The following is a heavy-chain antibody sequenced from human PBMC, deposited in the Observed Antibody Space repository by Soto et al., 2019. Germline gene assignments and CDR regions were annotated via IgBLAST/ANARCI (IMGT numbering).Heavy chain of an antibody. CDR2: INHSGST. Sequence: QVQLQKWGAGLLKPSETLSLTCAVYGGSFSGYYWSWIRQPPGKGLEWIGEINHSGSTNYNPSLKSRVTISVDTSKNQFSLKLSSVSVADTAMYYCARGRRDIVVVPAAMGYFDYWGQGTLVTVSS. CDR3: ARGRRDIVVVPAAMGYFDY. V-gene: IGHV4-34*01. D-gene: IGHD2-2*01. CDR1: GGSFSGYY. J-gene: IGHJ4*02.